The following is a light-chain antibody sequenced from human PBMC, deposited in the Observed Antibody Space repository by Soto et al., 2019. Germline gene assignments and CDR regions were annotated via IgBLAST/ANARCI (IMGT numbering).Light chain of an antibody. J-gene: IGKJ2*01. CDR3: QQYYSDFFT. V-gene: IGKV4-1*01. Sequence: DIVMTQSPDSVAVSLGERATINCKSSQSLLYSSNNKTYLAWNQHKFGQPPKMLIFWASARESGVPDRFSGSGSETDFTLTISRLQAEDAAIYYCQQYYSDFFTFGQGTRLEIK. CDR2: WAS. CDR1: QSLLYSSNNKTY.